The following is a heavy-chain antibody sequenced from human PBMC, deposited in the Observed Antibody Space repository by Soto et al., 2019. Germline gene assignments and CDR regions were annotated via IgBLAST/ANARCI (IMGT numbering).Heavy chain of an antibody. Sequence: GASVKVSCKASGYIFTSYAVQWVRLAPGQGLEWMGWINIGNGNTKYSQKFLGRVTITRDTSASTAYMELSSLTSEDTAVYYCARDPLTLQKNWFDPWGQGTLVTVSS. V-gene: IGHV1-3*04. J-gene: IGHJ5*02. D-gene: IGHD4-4*01. CDR3: ARDPLTLQKNWFDP. CDR2: INIGNGNT. CDR1: GYIFTSYA.